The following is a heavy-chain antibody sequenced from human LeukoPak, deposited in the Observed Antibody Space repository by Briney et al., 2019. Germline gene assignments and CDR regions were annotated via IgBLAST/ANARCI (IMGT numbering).Heavy chain of an antibody. D-gene: IGHD2-15*01. CDR3: APIRVVGTSYFDY. CDR1: GGSITSSFYY. V-gene: IGHV4-39*01. CDR2: VYYSGST. J-gene: IGHJ4*02. Sequence: SETLSLTCTVSGGSITSSFYYWAWIRQPPGKGLEWIGSVYYSGSTHYNPSLKSRVTISVDTSKNQFSLKLSSVTAADTAVYYCAPIRVVGTSYFDYWGQGTLVTVSS.